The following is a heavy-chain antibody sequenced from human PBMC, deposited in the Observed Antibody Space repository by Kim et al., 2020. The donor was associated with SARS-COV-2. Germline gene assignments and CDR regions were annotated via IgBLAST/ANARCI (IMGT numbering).Heavy chain of an antibody. D-gene: IGHD6-19*01. V-gene: IGHV4-34*01. Sequence: SETLSLTCAVYGGSFSSYYWSWIRQPPGKGLEWIGEINHSGSTNYNPSLKSRVTISVDTSKNQFSLKLSSVTAADTAVYYCATKNGYSSGWSLDWGQGTL. CDR1: GGSFSSYY. CDR2: INHSGST. J-gene: IGHJ4*02. CDR3: ATKNGYSSGWSLD.